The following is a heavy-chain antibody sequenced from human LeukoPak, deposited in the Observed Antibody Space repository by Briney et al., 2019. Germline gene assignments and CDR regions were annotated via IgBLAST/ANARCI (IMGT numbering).Heavy chain of an antibody. V-gene: IGHV3-23*01. CDR1: GFTFSNYG. CDR3: ASGDILTGSSYYYYGMDV. D-gene: IGHD3-9*01. Sequence: GRSLRLSCAASGFTFSNYGIHWVRQAPGKGLEWVSAISGSGGSTYYADSVKGRFTISRDNSKNTLYLQMNSLRAEDTAVYYCASGDILTGSSYYYYGMDVWGQGTTVTVSS. CDR2: ISGSGGST. J-gene: IGHJ6*02.